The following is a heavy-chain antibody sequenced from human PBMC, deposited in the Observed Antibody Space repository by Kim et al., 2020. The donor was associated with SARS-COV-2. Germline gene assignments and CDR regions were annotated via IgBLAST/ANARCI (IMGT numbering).Heavy chain of an antibody. CDR3: ARGIAVAGYNWFDP. CDR1: GFTFSSYD. D-gene: IGHD6-19*01. V-gene: IGHV3-13*01. Sequence: GGSLRLSCAASGFTFSSYDMHWVRQATGKGLEWVSAIGTAGDTYYPGSVKGRFTISRENAKNSLYLQMNSLRAGDTAVCYCARGIAVAGYNWFDPWGQGTLVTVSS. CDR2: IGTAGDT. J-gene: IGHJ5*02.